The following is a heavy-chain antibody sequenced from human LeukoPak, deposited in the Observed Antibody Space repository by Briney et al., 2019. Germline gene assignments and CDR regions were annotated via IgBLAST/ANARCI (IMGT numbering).Heavy chain of an antibody. CDR2: IYYSGST. CDR3: ATSYSINRYAFDI. V-gene: IGHV4-59*01. D-gene: IGHD6-13*01. J-gene: IGHJ3*02. Sequence: SETLSLTCTVSGGSISSYYWSWIRQPPGEGLEWIGYIYYSGSTNYNPSLKSRVTISVDTSKNQFSLKLSSVTAADTAVYYCATSYSINRYAFDIWGQGTMVTVSS. CDR1: GGSISSYY.